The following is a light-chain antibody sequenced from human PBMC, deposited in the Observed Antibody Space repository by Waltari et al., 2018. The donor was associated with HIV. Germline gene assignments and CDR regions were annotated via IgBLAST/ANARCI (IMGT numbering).Light chain of an antibody. CDR1: QSIDNW. CDR2: RTS. CDR3: QQYSTQYA. J-gene: IGKJ2*01. V-gene: IGKV1-5*03. Sequence: DIQMTQSPSTLSASVGDTVVITCRASQSIDNWLAWYQQKPGRAPRLLVSRTSLLESGVSSRFRGSGSGTEFTRTIRSLQPDDIGTYYCQQYSTQYAFGQGTRVE.